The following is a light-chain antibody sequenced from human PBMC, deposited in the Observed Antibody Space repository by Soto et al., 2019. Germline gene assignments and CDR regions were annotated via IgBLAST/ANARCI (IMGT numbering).Light chain of an antibody. V-gene: IGKV1-13*02. Sequence: AIQLTQSPSSLSASVGDRVTVTCRASQGIASAVAWYQQQPGKPPKLLISDASSLEIGVPSRFSGSGAGTDFTLTITSRQPEDFAPYYCHQFNSFPITFGQGTRLEI. J-gene: IGKJ5*01. CDR3: HQFNSFPIT. CDR2: DAS. CDR1: QGIASA.